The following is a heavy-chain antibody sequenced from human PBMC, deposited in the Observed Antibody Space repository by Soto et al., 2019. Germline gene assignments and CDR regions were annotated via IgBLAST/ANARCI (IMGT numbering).Heavy chain of an antibody. Sequence: QVQLQESSPGLAKPSETLSLTCAVSGDSVSNDNYYWSWIRQPPGKGLEWIGYIYYSGTTNYNSYLKSRLSLSVDMSKNQFSLMLASVTAADTAVYFCARSQRGRTAFTFDYWGQGALVTVSS. CDR3: ARSQRGRTAFTFDY. CDR2: IYYSGTT. D-gene: IGHD3-16*01. J-gene: IGHJ4*02. V-gene: IGHV4-61*01. CDR1: GDSVSNDNYY.